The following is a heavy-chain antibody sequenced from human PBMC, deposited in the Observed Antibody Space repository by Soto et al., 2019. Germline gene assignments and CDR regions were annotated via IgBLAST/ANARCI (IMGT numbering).Heavy chain of an antibody. CDR2: IIPIFGTA. J-gene: IGHJ6*02. V-gene: IGHV1-69*13. Sequence: SVTVSFKDSGGTFSSYAISWVRQSPGQGLEWMGGIIPIFGTANYAQKFQGRVTITADESTSTAYMELSSLRSEDTAVDYCTKDVWSGYRQDYGMDVWGQGTTVTVSS. CDR1: GGTFSSYA. CDR3: TKDVWSGYRQDYGMDV. D-gene: IGHD3-3*01.